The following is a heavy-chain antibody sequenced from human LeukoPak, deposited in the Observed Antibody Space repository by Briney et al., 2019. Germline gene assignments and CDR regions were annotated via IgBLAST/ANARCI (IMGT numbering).Heavy chain of an antibody. J-gene: IGHJ4*02. Sequence: PSETLSLTCAVYGGSFSGYYWSWIRQPPGKGLEWIGEINHSGSTNYNPSLKSRVTISVDTSKNQFSLKLSSVTAADTAVYYCARGLGYYDSSGYYYWGQGTLVTVPP. V-gene: IGHV4-34*01. D-gene: IGHD3-22*01. CDR3: ARGLGYYDSSGYYY. CDR1: GGSFSGYY. CDR2: INHSGST.